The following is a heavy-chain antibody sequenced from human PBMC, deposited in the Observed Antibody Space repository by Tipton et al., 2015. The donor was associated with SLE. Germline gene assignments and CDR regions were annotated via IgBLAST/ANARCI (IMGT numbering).Heavy chain of an antibody. V-gene: IGHV4-61*02. J-gene: IGHJ5*02. CDR3: ARLEDPFGIFGVPKGWFDP. Sequence: TLSLTCTVSGGSVSSGPYYWSWIRQHAGKGLEWIGRIFSSGSTHYNPSLTSRVTMSVDTSKNQFSLKLTSVTAADTAVYYCARLEDPFGIFGVPKGWFDPWGQGTLVTVSS. CDR1: GGSVSSGPYY. CDR2: IFSSGST. D-gene: IGHD3-3*01.